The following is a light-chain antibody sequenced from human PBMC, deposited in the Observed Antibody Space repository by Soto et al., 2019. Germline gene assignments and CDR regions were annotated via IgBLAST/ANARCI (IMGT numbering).Light chain of an antibody. CDR2: DAS. Sequence: EIVLTQSPATLSLSPGERATLSCRASQSVSSYLAWYQQKPGQAPRLLIYDASNRATGIPARFSGSGSGTDFTLTISSLEPEDFAVYYCQQYNSYSPATFGPGTKVDIK. CDR1: QSVSSY. J-gene: IGKJ3*01. CDR3: QQYNSYSPAT. V-gene: IGKV3-11*01.